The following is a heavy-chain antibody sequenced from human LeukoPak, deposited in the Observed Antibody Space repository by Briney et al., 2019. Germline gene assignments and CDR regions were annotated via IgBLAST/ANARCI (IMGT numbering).Heavy chain of an antibody. CDR1: AAIFSSNA. V-gene: IGHV3-30*19. CDR3: ARGARKGDDYGGFFDY. Sequence: GGSLRLSCTASAAIFSSNAMHWVRQAPGKGLEWLAVISYDGSYKDYADSVKGRFTISRDNSKNTLYLQMNSLRAEDTAVYYCARGARKGDDYGGFFDYWGQGTLVTVSS. J-gene: IGHJ4*02. CDR2: ISYDGSYK. D-gene: IGHD4-23*01.